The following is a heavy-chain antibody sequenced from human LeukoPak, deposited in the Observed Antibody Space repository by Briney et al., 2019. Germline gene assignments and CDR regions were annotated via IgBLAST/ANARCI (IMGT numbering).Heavy chain of an antibody. CDR2: IKQNGSEK. CDR1: GFTFSSYW. J-gene: IGHJ4*02. V-gene: IGHV3-7*04. Sequence: GGSLRLSCAASGFTFSSYWMSWVRQAPGKGLEWVANIKQNGSEKYYVDSVKGRFTISRDNAKNSLYLQMNSLRAEDTAVYYCARDRIRGEVATIPFYWGQGTLVTVSS. D-gene: IGHD5-12*01. CDR3: ARDRIRGEVATIPFY.